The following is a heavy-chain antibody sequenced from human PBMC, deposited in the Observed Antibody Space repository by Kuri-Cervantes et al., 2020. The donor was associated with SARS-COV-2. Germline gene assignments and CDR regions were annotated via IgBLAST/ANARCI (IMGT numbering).Heavy chain of an antibody. D-gene: IGHD2-15*01. CDR3: AKLLGVVVAGTLDY. CDR2: IWYDGSNK. J-gene: IGHJ4*02. V-gene: IGHV3-33*06. Sequence: GESLKISCAASGFTFSSYGMHWVRQAPGKGLEWVAVIWYDGSNKYYADSVKGRFTISRDNSKNTLYLQMNSLRAEDTAIYYCAKLLGVVVAGTLDYWGQGALVTVSS. CDR1: GFTFSSYG.